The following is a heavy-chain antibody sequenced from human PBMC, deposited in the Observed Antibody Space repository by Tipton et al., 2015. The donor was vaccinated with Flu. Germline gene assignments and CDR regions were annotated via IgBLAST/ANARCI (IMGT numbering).Heavy chain of an antibody. J-gene: IGHJ4*02. V-gene: IGHV4-59*01. Sequence: LRLSCTVSGGSISSYYWSWIRQPPGKGLEWIGYIYYSGSTNYNPSLKSRVTISVDTSKNQFSLKLSSVTAADTAVYYCARDYLLGDLSFFDNWGQGTLVTVSS. CDR2: IYYSGST. CDR1: GGSISSYY. CDR3: ARDYLLGDLSFFDN. D-gene: IGHD3-16*02.